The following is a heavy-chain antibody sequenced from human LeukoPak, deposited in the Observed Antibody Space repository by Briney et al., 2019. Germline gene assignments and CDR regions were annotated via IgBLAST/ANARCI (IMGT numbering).Heavy chain of an antibody. J-gene: IGHJ4*02. V-gene: IGHV3-23*01. D-gene: IGHD3-22*01. CDR1: GFTFSSYA. CDR2: ISGSGGST. CDR3: AKDRGWGQNYYDSSGSNFDY. Sequence: GGSLRLSCAASGFTFSSYAMSWVRQAPGKGLEWVSAISGSGGSTYYADSVKGRFTISRDNSRNTLYLQMNSLRAEDTAVYYCAKDRGWGQNYYDSSGSNFDYWGQGTLVTVSS.